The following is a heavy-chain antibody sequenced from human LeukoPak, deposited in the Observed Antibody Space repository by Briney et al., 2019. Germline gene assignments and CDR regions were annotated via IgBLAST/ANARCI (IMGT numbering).Heavy chain of an antibody. J-gene: IGHJ5*02. CDR1: GGTFSSYA. CDR3: ASKAYYYGSGGTAGFDP. D-gene: IGHD3-10*01. CDR2: IIPILGIA. Sequence: ASVKVSCKASGGTFSSYAISWVRQAPGQGLEWMGRIIPILGIANYAQKFQGRVTITADKSTSTAYMELSGLRSEDTAVYYCASKAYYYGSGGTAGFDPWGQGTLVTVSS. V-gene: IGHV1-69*04.